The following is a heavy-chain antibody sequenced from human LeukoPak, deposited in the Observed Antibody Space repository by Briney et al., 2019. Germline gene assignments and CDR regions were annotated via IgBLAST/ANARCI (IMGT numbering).Heavy chain of an antibody. CDR2: INHSGST. CDR1: GGSFSGYY. J-gene: IGHJ6*02. D-gene: IGHD2/OR15-2a*01. V-gene: IGHV4-34*01. CDR3: ARVGKESSMDV. Sequence: SETLSLTCAVYGGSFSGYYWSWIRQPPGKGLEWIGEINHSGSTNYNPSLKSRVTISVDTSKNQFSLKLSSVTAADTAVYYCARVGKESSMDVWGQGTTVTVSS.